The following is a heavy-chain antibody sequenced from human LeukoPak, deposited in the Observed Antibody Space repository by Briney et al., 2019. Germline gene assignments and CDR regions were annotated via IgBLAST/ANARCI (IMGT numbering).Heavy chain of an antibody. CDR3: AGYTMDPADQYYFDY. CDR2: FYTSGIT. V-gene: IGHV4-61*02. Sequence: PSETLSLTCTVSGGCISSGSYFWSWIRQPAGKGLEWIGRFYTSGITNYNPSLTSRLSISVDTSKNQFSLRLSSVTAADTAVYYCAGYTMDPADQYYFDYWGQGTLVTVSS. CDR1: GGCISSGSYF. D-gene: IGHD1-1*01. J-gene: IGHJ4*02.